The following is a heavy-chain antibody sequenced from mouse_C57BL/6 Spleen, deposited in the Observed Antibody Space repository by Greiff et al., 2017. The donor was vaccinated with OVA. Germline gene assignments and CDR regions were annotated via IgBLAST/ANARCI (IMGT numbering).Heavy chain of an antibody. J-gene: IGHJ4*01. CDR2: ILPGSGST. CDR1: SYTFTGYW. Sequence: VQLQQSGAELMKPGASVKLSCKATSYTFTGYWIEWVKQRPGHGLEWIGEILPGSGSTNSHEKFKGKATFTADTSSNTAYMQLSSLTTEDSAIDYCARGVTTVVANYAMDYWGQGTSVTVSS. D-gene: IGHD1-1*01. V-gene: IGHV1-9*01. CDR3: ARGVTTVVANYAMDY.